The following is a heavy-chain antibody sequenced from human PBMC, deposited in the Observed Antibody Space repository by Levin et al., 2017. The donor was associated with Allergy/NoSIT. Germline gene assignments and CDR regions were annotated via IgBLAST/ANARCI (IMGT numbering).Heavy chain of an antibody. Sequence: SQTLSLTCTVSGGSISSSSYYWGWIRQPPGKGLEWIGSIYYSGSTYYNPSLKSRVTISVDTSKNQFSLKLSSVTAADTAVYYCARREAMVTDAFDIWGQGTMVTVSS. D-gene: IGHD5-18*01. CDR1: GGSISSSSYY. V-gene: IGHV4-39*01. CDR3: ARREAMVTDAFDI. CDR2: IYYSGST. J-gene: IGHJ3*02.